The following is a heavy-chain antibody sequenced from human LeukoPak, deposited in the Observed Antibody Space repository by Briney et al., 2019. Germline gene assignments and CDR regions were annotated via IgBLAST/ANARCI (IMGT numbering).Heavy chain of an antibody. J-gene: IGHJ4*02. Sequence: GGSLRLSCAASGFAFSTYAMSRVRQAPGKGLEWVSGISGSGDSTYYSDSVKGRFTISRDNSKNTLYLQMNSLRAEDTAVYYCEKARVVMVVAATVLDYWGQGALVTVSS. D-gene: IGHD2-15*01. CDR1: GFAFSTYA. V-gene: IGHV3-23*01. CDR3: EKARVVMVVAATVLDY. CDR2: ISGSGDST.